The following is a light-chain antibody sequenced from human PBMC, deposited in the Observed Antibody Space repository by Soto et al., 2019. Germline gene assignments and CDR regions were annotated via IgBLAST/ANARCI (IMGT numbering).Light chain of an antibody. Sequence: QSALTQPASVSGAPGQSITISCSGSSSDIGGYNYVSWYQHHPGKVPKVMIYEVSNRPSGVSDRFTGSKSGNTASLTSSGLHAEYEADDYCCSYASSRSYVFGPGTKLTVL. V-gene: IGLV2-14*01. J-gene: IGLJ1*01. CDR1: SSDIGGYNY. CDR2: EVS. CDR3: CSYASSRSYV.